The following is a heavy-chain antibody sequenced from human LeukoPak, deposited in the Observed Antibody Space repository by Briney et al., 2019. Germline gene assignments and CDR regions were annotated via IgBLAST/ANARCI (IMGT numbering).Heavy chain of an antibody. D-gene: IGHD2-2*01. V-gene: IGHV4-61*02. CDR1: GGSINSGNYY. Sequence: SQTLSLTCTVSGGSINSGNYYWSWIRQPAGKGLEWIGRIHTSGSTNSNPSLKSRVTISVDTSKNQFSLKLSSVTAADPAVYYCARGAQVVPASVWFDPWGQGTLVTVSS. CDR2: IHTSGST. CDR3: ARGAQVVPASVWFDP. J-gene: IGHJ5*02.